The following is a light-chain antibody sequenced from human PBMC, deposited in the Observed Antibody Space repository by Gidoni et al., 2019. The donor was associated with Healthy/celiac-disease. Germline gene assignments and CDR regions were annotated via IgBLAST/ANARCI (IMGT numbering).Light chain of an antibody. Sequence: EIVMTQSPATLSVSPGERSTLSCRASQSVSSNLAWYQQKPGQAPRLLIDGASTRPTGIPARFSGSGSGTEFTLTISSLQSEDFAVYYCQQYNNWPQTFGQGTKVEIK. CDR2: GAS. V-gene: IGKV3-15*01. CDR3: QQYNNWPQT. J-gene: IGKJ1*01. CDR1: QSVSSN.